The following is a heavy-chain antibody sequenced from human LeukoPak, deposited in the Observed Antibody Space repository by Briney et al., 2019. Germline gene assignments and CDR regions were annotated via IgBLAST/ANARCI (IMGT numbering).Heavy chain of an antibody. D-gene: IGHD6-19*01. CDR3: AREVGTRGWYTFDS. CDR1: GDSVSSNNGA. CDR2: TYYRSKWYS. V-gene: IGHV6-1*01. Sequence: SQTLSLTCAISGDSVSSNNGAWNWIRQSPSRGLEWLGRTYYRSKWYSDYAGSVQGRITISPDTSKNQFSLQLYSVTPEDAAVFYCAREVGTRGWYTFDSWGKGTLVTVSS. J-gene: IGHJ4*02.